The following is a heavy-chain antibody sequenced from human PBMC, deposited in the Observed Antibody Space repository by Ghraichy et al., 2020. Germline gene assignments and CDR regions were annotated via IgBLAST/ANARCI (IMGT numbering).Heavy chain of an antibody. J-gene: IGHJ4*02. CDR2: ISSSSSTI. D-gene: IGHD6-19*01. Sequence: GESLNISCAASGFTFSSYSMNWVRQAPGKGLEWVSYISSSSSTIYYADSVKGRFTISRDNAKNSLYLQMNSLRDEDTAVYYCARDTPRWYSSGWYPYWGQGTLVTVSS. V-gene: IGHV3-48*02. CDR1: GFTFSSYS. CDR3: ARDTPRWYSSGWYPY.